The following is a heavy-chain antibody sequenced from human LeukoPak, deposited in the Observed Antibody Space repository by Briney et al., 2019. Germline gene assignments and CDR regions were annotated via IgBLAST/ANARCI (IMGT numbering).Heavy chain of an antibody. Sequence: PSETLSLTCSVSTDSMTSYYWSWIRQPPGKGLEWIGYIYYTGRANYNPSLKSRVSISVDTSKNQFSLKFSSVTAADTAVYFCARLHLYYDILTPRYFDLWGRGTLVTVSS. CDR2: IYYTGRA. J-gene: IGHJ2*01. CDR1: TDSMTSYY. CDR3: ARLHLYYDILTPRYFDL. D-gene: IGHD3-9*01. V-gene: IGHV4-59*08.